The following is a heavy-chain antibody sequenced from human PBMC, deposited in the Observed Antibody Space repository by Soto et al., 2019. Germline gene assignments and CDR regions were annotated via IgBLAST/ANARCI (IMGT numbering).Heavy chain of an antibody. CDR3: TRGRYSIDY. Sequence: GGSLRLSCTASGFTFGDNAMSWVRQAPGRGLEWVGFIGIKTYGGTTDYAASVKGRFTISRDDSKGIAYLQMNSLKSEDTAVYYCTRGRYSIDYWGQGNLVTVSS. D-gene: IGHD4-4*01. V-gene: IGHV3-49*04. J-gene: IGHJ4*02. CDR2: IGIKTYGGTT. CDR1: GFTFGDNA.